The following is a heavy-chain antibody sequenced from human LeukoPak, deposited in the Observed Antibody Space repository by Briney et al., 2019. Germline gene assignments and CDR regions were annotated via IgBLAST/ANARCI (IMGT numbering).Heavy chain of an antibody. V-gene: IGHV3-30*02. CDR3: AKDPPNCGGDCYDYYYMDV. Sequence: GGSLRLSCAAFSSYAMSWVRQAPGKGLEWVAFIRYDGSNKYYADSVKGRFTISRDNSKNTLYLQMNSLRAEDTAVYYCAKDPPNCGGDCYDYYYMDVWGKGTTVTVSS. J-gene: IGHJ6*03. CDR2: IRYDGSNK. D-gene: IGHD2-21*01. CDR1: FSSYA.